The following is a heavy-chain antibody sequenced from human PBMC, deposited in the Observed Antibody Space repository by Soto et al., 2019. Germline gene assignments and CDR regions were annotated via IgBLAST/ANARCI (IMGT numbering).Heavy chain of an antibody. CDR1: GFTFRSYG. V-gene: IGHV3-23*01. CDR2: ISGGGGNT. D-gene: IGHD6-19*01. Sequence: PGGSLRLSCAASGFTFRSYGMSWVRQAPGKGLEWVSIISGGGGNTYYADSVKGRFTISRDNSKNMLYLQMNSLRAEDTAVYYCARDGYTSDLYYLFDPWGQGTLVTVSS. J-gene: IGHJ5*02. CDR3: ARDGYTSDLYYLFDP.